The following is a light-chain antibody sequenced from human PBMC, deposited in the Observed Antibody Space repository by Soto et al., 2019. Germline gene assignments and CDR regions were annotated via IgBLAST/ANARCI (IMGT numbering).Light chain of an antibody. V-gene: IGKV1-39*01. CDR1: QSISNH. Sequence: DIQMTQSPSSLSASVEDRVIITCRASQSISNHLNWYQQKPGKAPKLLIFAASSLQSGVPSRFSGSRSGPDFTLTISSLQPEDSAVYYCQQRNVWPPVTFGQGTRLEI. CDR2: AAS. CDR3: QQRNVWPPVT. J-gene: IGKJ5*01.